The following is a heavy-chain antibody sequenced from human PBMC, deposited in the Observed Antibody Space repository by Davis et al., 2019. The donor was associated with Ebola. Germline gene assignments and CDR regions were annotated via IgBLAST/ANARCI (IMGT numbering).Heavy chain of an antibody. CDR3: ARGSGPSAY. CDR1: GASIRSHY. CDR2: IYYSGST. D-gene: IGHD1-26*01. V-gene: IGHV4-59*11. Sequence: MPSETLSLTCTVSGASIRSHYLSWIRQAPGKGLEWFGYIYYSGSTNYNPSLKRRVTISVDTSKNQFSLKLSSVTAADTAVYYCARGSGPSAYWGQGTLVTVSS. J-gene: IGHJ4*02.